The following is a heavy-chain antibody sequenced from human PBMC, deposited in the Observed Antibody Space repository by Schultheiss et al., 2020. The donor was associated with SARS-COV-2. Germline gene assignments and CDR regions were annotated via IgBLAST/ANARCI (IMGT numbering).Heavy chain of an antibody. J-gene: IGHJ4*02. CDR2: ISYDGSNK. Sequence: GESLKISCAVSGLTFSGSAIHWVRQAPGKGLEWVAVISYDGSNKYYADSVKGRFTISRDNAKNSLYLQMNSLRAEDTAVYYCASTLSFGDYWGQGTLVTVSS. V-gene: IGHV3-30-3*01. CDR3: ASTLSFGDY. D-gene: IGHD3-16*01. CDR1: GLTFSGSA.